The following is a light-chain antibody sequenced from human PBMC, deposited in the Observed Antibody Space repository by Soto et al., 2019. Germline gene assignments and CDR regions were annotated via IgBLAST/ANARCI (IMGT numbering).Light chain of an antibody. CDR1: QSVSTK. V-gene: IGKV3-15*01. Sequence: EILMTQSPATLSVSPGDTATLSCRASQSVSTKLAWYQQKPGQAPRLLINDASTRATGVPARFSGWGAGTEFTLTSSSLQSEDVAFYYCQQYHTLPPITFGQGTRLEIK. CDR2: DAS. CDR3: QQYHTLPPIT. J-gene: IGKJ5*01.